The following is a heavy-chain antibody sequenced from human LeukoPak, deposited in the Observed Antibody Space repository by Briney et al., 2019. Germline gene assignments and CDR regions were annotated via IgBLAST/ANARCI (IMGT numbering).Heavy chain of an antibody. D-gene: IGHD3-9*01. J-gene: IGHJ4*02. CDR1: GFTFSSYW. V-gene: IGHV3-7*01. Sequence: GGSLRLSCAASGFTFSSYWMSWVRQAPGKGLEWVANIKQDGSEKCYVDSVKGRFTISRDNAKNSLYLQMNSLRAEDTAVYYCATTTYYDILTGYYSPSPLLLWGQGTLVTVSS. CDR2: IKQDGSEK. CDR3: ATTTYYDILTGYYSPSPLLL.